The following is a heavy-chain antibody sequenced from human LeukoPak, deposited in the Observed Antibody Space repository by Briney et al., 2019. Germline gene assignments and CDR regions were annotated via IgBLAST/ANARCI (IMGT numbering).Heavy chain of an antibody. CDR2: ISSSGSTI. CDR3: ARVSQWLPDY. V-gene: IGHV3-48*04. CDR1: GFTFSSYA. D-gene: IGHD5-12*01. Sequence: GVLRLSCAASGFTFSSYAMSWVRQAPGKGLEWVSYISSSGSTIYYADSVKGRFTISRDNAKNSLYLQMNSLRAEDTAVYYCARVSQWLPDYWGQGTLVTVSS. J-gene: IGHJ4*02.